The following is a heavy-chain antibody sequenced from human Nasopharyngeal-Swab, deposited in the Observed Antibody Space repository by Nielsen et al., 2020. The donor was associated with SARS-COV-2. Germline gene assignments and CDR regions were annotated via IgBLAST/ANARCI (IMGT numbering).Heavy chain of an antibody. V-gene: IGHV4-31*11. CDR3: ARVLTRNLVVALVLDAFDI. D-gene: IGHD2-15*01. CDR2: IYYSGST. Sequence: LRLSCAVYGGSFSGYYWSWIRQHPAKGLEWIGYIYYSGSTYYNPSLKSRVTISVDTSKNQFSLKLSSVTAADTAVYYCARVLTRNLVVALVLDAFDIWGQGTMVTVSS. J-gene: IGHJ3*02. CDR1: GGSFSGYY.